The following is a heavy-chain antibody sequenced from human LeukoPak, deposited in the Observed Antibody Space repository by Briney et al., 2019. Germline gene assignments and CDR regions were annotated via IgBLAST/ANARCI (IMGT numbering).Heavy chain of an antibody. J-gene: IGHJ5*02. CDR1: GGSISSYY. Sequence: SETLSLTCTVSGGSISSYYWGWIRQPPGKGLEWIGSIYYSGSTYYNPSLKSRVTISVDTSKNQFSLKLSSVTAADTAVYYCARDHVEDGDYHNWFDPWGQGTLVTVSS. V-gene: IGHV4-39*07. CDR3: ARDHVEDGDYHNWFDP. CDR2: IYYSGST. D-gene: IGHD4-17*01.